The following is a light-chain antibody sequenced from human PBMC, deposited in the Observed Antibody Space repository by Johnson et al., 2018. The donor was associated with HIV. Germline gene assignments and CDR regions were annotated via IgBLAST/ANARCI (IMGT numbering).Light chain of an antibody. J-gene: IGLJ1*01. CDR3: GAWDSSLRVYV. V-gene: IGLV1-51*02. CDR2: ENN. Sequence: QFVLTQPPSVSAAPGQNVNISCSGGSSNIGTNYVSWYQQFPGTAPKLLIYENNKRPSGIPDRFSDSQSGTSATLAIAGLRTGDEADYSCGAWDSSLRVYVFGTGTKVTVL. CDR1: SSNIGTNY.